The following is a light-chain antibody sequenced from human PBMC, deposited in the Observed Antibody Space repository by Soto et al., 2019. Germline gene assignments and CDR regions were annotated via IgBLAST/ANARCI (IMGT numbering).Light chain of an antibody. J-gene: IGKJ1*01. V-gene: IGKV3D-11*01. CDR2: QTS. CDR3: HHPHSWHRT. CDR1: QYINTR. Sequence: EIVLTQSPATLSSFPGDRVTLSCRASQYINTRLAWYQHRPGQAPRLLIYQTSLRAAGIPARFSASGSGPDFTLTISAVQPDDFPLYHCHHPHSWHRTFGQGTKMDIK.